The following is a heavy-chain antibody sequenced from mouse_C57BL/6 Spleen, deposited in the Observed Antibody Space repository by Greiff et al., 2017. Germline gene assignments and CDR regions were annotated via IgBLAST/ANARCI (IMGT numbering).Heavy chain of an antibody. Sequence: DVQLVESGGGLVKPGGSLKLSCAASGFTFSDYGMHWVRQAPEKGLEWVAYISSGSSTIYYADTVKGRFTISRDNAKNTLFLHMTSLRSEDTAMYYCARSRITTAAMDYWGQGTSVTVSS. V-gene: IGHV5-17*01. CDR3: ARSRITTAAMDY. D-gene: IGHD1-1*01. J-gene: IGHJ4*01. CDR2: ISSGSSTI. CDR1: GFTFSDYG.